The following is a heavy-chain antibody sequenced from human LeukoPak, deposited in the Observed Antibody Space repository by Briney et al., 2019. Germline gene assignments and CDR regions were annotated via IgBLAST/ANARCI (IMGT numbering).Heavy chain of an antibody. CDR1: GFTVSSHY. CDR2: IYSGGST. Sequence: GGSLRLSCAASGFTVSSHYMSWVRQAPGKGLEWVSVIYSGGSTYYADSVKGRFTISRDNSKNTLYLQMNSLRAEDTAVYYCARGYSSGWYYFDYWGQGTLVTVSS. V-gene: IGHV3-53*01. CDR3: ARGYSSGWYYFDY. J-gene: IGHJ4*02. D-gene: IGHD6-19*01.